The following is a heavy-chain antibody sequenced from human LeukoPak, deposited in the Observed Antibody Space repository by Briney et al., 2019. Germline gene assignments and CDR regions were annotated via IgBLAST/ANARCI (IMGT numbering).Heavy chain of an antibody. J-gene: IGHJ4*02. CDR1: GYTFTSYG. D-gene: IGHD3-3*01. V-gene: IGHV1-18*01. Sequence: GASVKVSCKXSGYTFTSYGISWVRQAPGQGLEWMGWISAYNGNTNYAQKLQGRVTMTTDTSTSTAYMELRSLRSDDTAVYCCARGHSRFLEWSNFDYWGQGTLVTVSS. CDR3: ARGHSRFLEWSNFDY. CDR2: ISAYNGNT.